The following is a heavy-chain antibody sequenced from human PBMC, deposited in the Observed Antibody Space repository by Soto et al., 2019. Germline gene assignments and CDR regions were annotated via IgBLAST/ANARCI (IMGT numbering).Heavy chain of an antibody. Sequence: SETLSLTCTVSGGSISSYYWSWIRQPPGKGLEWIGYIYYSGSTNYNPSLKSRVTISVDTSKNQFSLKLSSVTAADTAVYYCARDGTSSRYLTTWFDPWGQGTLVTVSS. CDR2: IYYSGST. CDR3: ARDGTSSRYLTTWFDP. D-gene: IGHD6-25*01. V-gene: IGHV4-59*01. J-gene: IGHJ5*02. CDR1: GGSISSYY.